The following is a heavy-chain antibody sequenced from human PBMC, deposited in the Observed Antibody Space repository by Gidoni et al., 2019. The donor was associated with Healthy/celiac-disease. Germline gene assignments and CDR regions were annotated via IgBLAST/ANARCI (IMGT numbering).Heavy chain of an antibody. J-gene: IGHJ6*03. CDR1: GGSVSLGSYY. CDR3: ARVWWSGYYPYYYYMDV. D-gene: IGHD3-3*01. V-gene: IGHV4-61*01. CDR2: IYYSGST. Sequence: QVQLQESGPGLVKPSETLSLTCTVSGGSVSLGSYYWSWIRPPPGKGLEWIGYIYYSGSTNYNPSLKSRVTISVDTSKNQFSLKLSSVTAADTAVYYCARVWWSGYYPYYYYMDVWGKGTTVTVSS.